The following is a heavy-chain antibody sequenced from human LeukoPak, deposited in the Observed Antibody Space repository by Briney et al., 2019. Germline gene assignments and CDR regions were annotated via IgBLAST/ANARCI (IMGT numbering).Heavy chain of an antibody. CDR2: IHNSGTT. D-gene: IGHD4/OR15-4a*01. CDR3: AREDPRTKVPEGMDV. V-gene: IGHV4-4*07. CDR1: GASISSHY. J-gene: IGHJ6*02. Sequence: SETLSLTCTVSGASISSHYWTWIRQPAGKGLEWIGRIHNSGTTNYNPSLKSRVTISVDTSKNQFSLKLNSVTAADTAVYYCAREDPRTKVPEGMDVWGQGTTVTVSS.